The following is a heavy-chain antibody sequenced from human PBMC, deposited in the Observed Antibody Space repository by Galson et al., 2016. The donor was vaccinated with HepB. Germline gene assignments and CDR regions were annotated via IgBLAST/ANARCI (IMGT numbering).Heavy chain of an antibody. V-gene: IGHV3-33*01. CDR3: VRDGSSAWYFDY. D-gene: IGHD6-19*01. J-gene: IGHJ4*02. CDR2: IWYDGSKT. Sequence: SLRLSCAASGFSFSNYGMHWVRQAPGKGLEWVAIIWYDGSKTYYADSMRGRSTISRDNSNNTLYRQMDSLRTEDTAVYFCVRDGSSAWYFDYWGQGTLVTVAS. CDR1: GFSFSNYG.